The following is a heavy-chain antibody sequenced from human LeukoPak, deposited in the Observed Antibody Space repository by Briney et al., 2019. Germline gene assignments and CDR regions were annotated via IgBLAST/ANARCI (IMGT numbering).Heavy chain of an antibody. CDR2: ISGSGGST. D-gene: IGHD4-17*01. J-gene: IGHJ4*02. V-gene: IGHV3-23*01. Sequence: GGSLRLSCAASGFTFSSYAMSWVRQAPGKGLEWVSAISGSGGSTYYADSVKGRFTISRDNSKNTLYLQMNSLRAEDTAVYYCAKVHSVSHGGYHMDYYFDYWGQGTLVTVSS. CDR3: AKVHSVSHGGYHMDYYFDY. CDR1: GFTFSSYA.